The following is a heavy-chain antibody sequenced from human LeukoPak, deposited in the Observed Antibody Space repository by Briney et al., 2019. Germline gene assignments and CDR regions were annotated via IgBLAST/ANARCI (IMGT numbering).Heavy chain of an antibody. J-gene: IGHJ5*02. D-gene: IGHD1-1*01. CDR1: GGSISSGDYS. CDR2: TFQSGST. Sequence: PSQTLSLTCAVSGGSISSGDYSWSWIRQPPGKGLEWIGYTFQSGSTYYNPSLKSRVTISVDRSKNQFSLKLSSVTAADTAVYYCARVGSDWNDVRYNWFDPWGQGTLATVSS. CDR3: ARVGSDWNDVRYNWFDP. V-gene: IGHV4-30-2*01.